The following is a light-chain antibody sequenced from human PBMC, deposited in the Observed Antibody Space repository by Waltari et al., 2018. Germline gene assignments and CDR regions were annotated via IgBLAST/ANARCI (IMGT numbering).Light chain of an antibody. CDR1: QDISNY. CDR2: DAS. V-gene: IGKV1-33*01. J-gene: IGKJ1*01. Sequence: DIQMTQSPYYLSATVGDRVTITCQASQDISNYLNWYQQKPGKAPKLLIYDASNLETGVPSRFSGSGSGTDFTFTINSLQPEDIATYYCQQYDNLPRTFGQGTKVEIK. CDR3: QQYDNLPRT.